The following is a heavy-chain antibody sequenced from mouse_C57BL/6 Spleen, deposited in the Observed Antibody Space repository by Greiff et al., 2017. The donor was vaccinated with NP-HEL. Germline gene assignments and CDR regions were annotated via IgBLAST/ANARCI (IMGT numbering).Heavy chain of an antibody. V-gene: IGHV1-15*01. CDR3: TRGNYDSNLDY. CDR2: IDPETGGT. J-gene: IGHJ2*01. D-gene: IGHD2-4*01. CDR1: GYTFTDYE. Sequence: QVQLKQSGAELVRPGASVTLSCKASGYTFTDYEMHWVKQTPVHGLEWIGAIDPETGGTAYNQKFKGKAILTADKSSSTAYMELRSLTSEDSAVYYCTRGNYDSNLDYWGQGTTLTVSS.